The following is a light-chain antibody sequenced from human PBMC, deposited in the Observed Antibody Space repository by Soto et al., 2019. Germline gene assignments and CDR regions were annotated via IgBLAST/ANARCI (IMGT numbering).Light chain of an antibody. CDR1: QSISSW. CDR3: QQYNGYSPWT. J-gene: IGKJ1*01. V-gene: IGKV1-5*01. Sequence: IQMTQSPSSLSASVGDRVTITCRASQSISSWLDWYQQKPGKAPKLLIYDASNLPSGVPSRFSGSGAGTEFTLTISSLQPDDFATYYCQQYNGYSPWTFGQGTKVDI. CDR2: DAS.